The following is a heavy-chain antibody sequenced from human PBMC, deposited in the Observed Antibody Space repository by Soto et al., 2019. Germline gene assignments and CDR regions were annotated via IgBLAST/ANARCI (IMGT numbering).Heavy chain of an antibody. D-gene: IGHD2-21*02. Sequence: EVQLVESGGDVVQSGGSLRLSCVASGFTFRDHWMHWVRQSPGEGLVGVSRINPDGSWTDYADFVEGGFTISRDNAKNTLYLQMYSLRVEDTAIFYCARPRVTANSVFDVWGRGTMVTVS. V-gene: IGHV3-74*01. CDR2: INPDGSWT. J-gene: IGHJ3*01. CDR1: GFTFRDHW. CDR3: ARPRVTANSVFDV.